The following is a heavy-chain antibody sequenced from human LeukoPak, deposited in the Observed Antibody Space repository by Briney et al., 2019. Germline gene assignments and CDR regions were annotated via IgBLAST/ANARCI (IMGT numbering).Heavy chain of an antibody. V-gene: IGHV4-59*01. CDR2: IYYSGST. J-gene: IGHJ5*02. CDR3: ARDVWILTGYYWFDP. Sequence: SETLSLTCTVSGGSISSYYWSGIRQPPGKGLEWIGYIYYSGSTNYNPSLKSRVTISVDTSKNQFSLKLSSVTAADTAVYYCARDVWILTGYYWFDPWGQGTLVTVSS. CDR1: GGSISSYY. D-gene: IGHD3-9*01.